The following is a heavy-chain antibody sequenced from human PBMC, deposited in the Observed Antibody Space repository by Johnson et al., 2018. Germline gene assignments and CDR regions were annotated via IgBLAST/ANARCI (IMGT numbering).Heavy chain of an antibody. Sequence: VQLQESGGGLVQPGGSLRLSCAASGFTFSAYWMHWVRQVPGKGLVWVSHISDDGSRTNYAESVKGRFTISRDKAENTLYLQMNRLIAEDTAVYYCAKPVGVSLRGWAYAAFDIWGQGTRVTVSS. CDR1: GFTFSAYW. D-gene: IGHD2-8*01. V-gene: IGHV3-74*01. CDR2: ISDDGSRT. J-gene: IGHJ3*02. CDR3: AKPVGVSLRGWAYAAFDI.